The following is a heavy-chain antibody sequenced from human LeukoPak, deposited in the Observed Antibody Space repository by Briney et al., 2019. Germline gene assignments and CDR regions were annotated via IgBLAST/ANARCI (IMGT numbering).Heavy chain of an antibody. CDR2: VKEDGSEK. CDR3: ARGDTRGYYYRFFDY. CDR1: GFTYSESW. D-gene: IGHD3-22*01. Sequence: GGSLRLSCEASGFTYSESWMTWVRQAPGKGLEWVANVKEDGSEKYYVDSVEGRFTISRDNAKKSLYLQMNSLRAGDTAVYYCARGDTRGYYYRFFDYWGQGTLVTVSS. V-gene: IGHV3-7*01. J-gene: IGHJ4*02.